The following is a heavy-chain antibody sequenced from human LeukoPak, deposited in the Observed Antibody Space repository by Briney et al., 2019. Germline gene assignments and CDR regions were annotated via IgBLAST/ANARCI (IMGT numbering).Heavy chain of an antibody. CDR2: ISSSSSYI. CDR3: ARDLDYYDSSGYY. D-gene: IGHD3-22*01. CDR1: GFTFSSYS. V-gene: IGHV3-21*01. Sequence: GGSLRLSCVASGFTFSSYSMNWVRQAPGKGLEWVSSISSSSSYIYYADSVKGRFTISRDNAKNSLYLQMNSLRAEDTAVYYCARDLDYYDSSGYYWGQGTLVTVSS. J-gene: IGHJ4*02.